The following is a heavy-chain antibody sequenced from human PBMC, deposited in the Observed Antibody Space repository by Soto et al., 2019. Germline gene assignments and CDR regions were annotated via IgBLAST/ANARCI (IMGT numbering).Heavy chain of an antibody. D-gene: IGHD6-19*01. CDR2: INAANGNV. V-gene: IGHV1-3*01. CDR3: ARAVGQFDP. CDR1: GYTFSSYA. J-gene: IGHJ5*02. Sequence: QVQLVQSGAEVKKPGASVKVSCKASGYTFSSYALHWVHQAPGQRLEWMGWINAANGNVKYSQKFQGRVTITRDTAVSKAYMELSSLRSEDTAVYYCARAVGQFDPWGQGTLVTVSS.